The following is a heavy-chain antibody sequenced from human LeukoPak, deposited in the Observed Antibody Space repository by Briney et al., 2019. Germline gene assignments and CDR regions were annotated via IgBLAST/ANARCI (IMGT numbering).Heavy chain of an antibody. D-gene: IGHD6-19*01. Sequence: SETLSLTCAVYGGSFSGYYWSWIRQPPGKGLEWIGEINHSGSTNYNPSLKSRVTISVDTSKNQFSLKLSSVTAADTAVYYCARKGSGWGSGRFDYWGQGTLVTVSS. J-gene: IGHJ4*02. CDR2: INHSGST. V-gene: IGHV4-34*01. CDR3: ARKGSGWGSGRFDY. CDR1: GGSFSGYY.